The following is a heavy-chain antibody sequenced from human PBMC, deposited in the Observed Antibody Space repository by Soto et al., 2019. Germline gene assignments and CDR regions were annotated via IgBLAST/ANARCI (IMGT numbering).Heavy chain of an antibody. J-gene: IGHJ5*02. V-gene: IGHV4-30-4*01. D-gene: IGHD2-15*01. CDR3: ARGRYCSGGSCYSLGNWFDP. CDR1: GGSISSGDYY. Sequence: SETLSLTCTVPGGSISSGDYYWSWIRQPPGKGLEWIGYIYYSGSTYYNPSLKSRVTISVDTSKNQFSLKLSSVTAADTAVYYWARGRYCSGGSCYSLGNWFDPWGQGTLVTVSS. CDR2: IYYSGST.